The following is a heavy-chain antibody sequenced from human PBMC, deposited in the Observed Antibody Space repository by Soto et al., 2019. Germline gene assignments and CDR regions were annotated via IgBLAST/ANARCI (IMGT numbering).Heavy chain of an antibody. Sequence: QVPLQQWGAGLLKPSETLSLTCAVYGGSFSGYYWSWIRQPPGKGLEWIGEIHHSGSTNYNPSLKIRVTTSVATSMNPSALKLSSVSAGDTAVYYCASEQWLARRVYCCDYWGQGTLVAVSS. CDR2: IHHSGST. J-gene: IGHJ4*02. V-gene: IGHV4-34*01. CDR1: GGSFSGYY. D-gene: IGHD6-19*01. CDR3: ASEQWLARRVYCCDY.